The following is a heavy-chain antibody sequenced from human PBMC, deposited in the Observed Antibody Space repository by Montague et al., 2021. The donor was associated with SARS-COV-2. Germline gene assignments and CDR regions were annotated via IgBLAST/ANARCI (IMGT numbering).Heavy chain of an antibody. CDR2: FCDRGNT. J-gene: IGHJ6*02. CDR3: ARALFLSQDV. CDR1: GSWNSGSY. V-gene: IGHV4-34*04. Sequence: SETLSLTCSILGSWNSGSYRNCIRLNSSHHLNSFAVFCDRGNTNRYPSFKSRATISVDSSKKEFSLTLRSVTAADTGVYYCARALFLSQDVWGQGTTVIVSS.